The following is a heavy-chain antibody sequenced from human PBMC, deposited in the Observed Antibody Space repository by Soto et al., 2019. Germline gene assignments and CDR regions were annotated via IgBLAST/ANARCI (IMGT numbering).Heavy chain of an antibody. CDR2: IVPTVDTS. V-gene: IGHV1-69*05. CDR1: GATFSSYA. J-gene: IGHJ4*02. CDR3: ARDRKVWQY. D-gene: IGHD6-13*01. Sequence: SVKVSCKTSGATFSSYAITWVRQAPGQGLEWMGGIVPTVDTSTYAQKFQGRFTISRDNSKNTLYLQMNSLSAEDTAVYYCARDRKVWQYWGQGTLVTVSS.